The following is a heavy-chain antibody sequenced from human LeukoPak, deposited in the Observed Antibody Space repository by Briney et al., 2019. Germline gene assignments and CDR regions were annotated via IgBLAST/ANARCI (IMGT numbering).Heavy chain of an antibody. CDR2: ISSVGGST. Sequence: PGGSLRLSCAASGFTFSTYAMSWVRQAPGKGLECVSTISSVGGSTYYADSVKGRFTISRDNSKNTLYLQMNSLRAEDTALYYCAKQTDSSAWYLGFDYWGQGTLVTVSS. CDR1: GFTFSTYA. CDR3: AKQTDSSAWYLGFDY. D-gene: IGHD6-19*01. J-gene: IGHJ4*02. V-gene: IGHV3-23*01.